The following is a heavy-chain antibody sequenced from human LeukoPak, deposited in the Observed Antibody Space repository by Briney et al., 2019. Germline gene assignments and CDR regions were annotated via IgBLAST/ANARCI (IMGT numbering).Heavy chain of an antibody. CDR1: GGSISSYY. Sequence: PSETLSLTCTVSGGSISSYYWSWIRQPPGKGLEWIGYIYYSGSTNYNPSLKSRVTISVDTSKNQFSLKPSSVTAADTAVYYCARHNMHYYDSSGRDAFDIWGQGTMVTVSS. J-gene: IGHJ3*02. CDR3: ARHNMHYYDSSGRDAFDI. CDR2: IYYSGST. V-gene: IGHV4-59*08. D-gene: IGHD3-22*01.